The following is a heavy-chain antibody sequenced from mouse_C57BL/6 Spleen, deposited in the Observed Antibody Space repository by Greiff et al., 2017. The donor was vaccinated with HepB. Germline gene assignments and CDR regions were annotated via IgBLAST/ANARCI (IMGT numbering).Heavy chain of an antibody. CDR3: VGGLRLFFAY. D-gene: IGHD2-4*01. CDR2: IRSKSNNYAT. J-gene: IGHJ3*01. Sequence: EVQRVESGGGLVQPKGSLKLSCAASGFSFNTYAMNWVRQAPGKGLEWVARIRSKSNNYATYYADSVKDRFTISRDDSESMLYLQMNNLKTEDTAMYYCVGGLRLFFAYWGQGTLVTVSA. V-gene: IGHV10-1*01. CDR1: GFSFNTYA.